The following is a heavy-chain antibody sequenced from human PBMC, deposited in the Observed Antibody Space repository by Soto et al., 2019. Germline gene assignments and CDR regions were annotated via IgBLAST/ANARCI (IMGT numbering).Heavy chain of an antibody. J-gene: IGHJ5*02. Sequence: PSETLSLTCTVSGGSISSYYWRWIRQPAGKGLEWIGRIYTSGSTNYNPSPTSRVTMSVDTSKNHFSLKLSSVTAADTAVYYCARDRMSTFGGVKHWFDPWGHGTLVTVSS. CDR2: IYTSGST. CDR3: ARDRMSTFGGVKHWFDP. D-gene: IGHD3-16*01. CDR1: GGSISSYY. V-gene: IGHV4-4*07.